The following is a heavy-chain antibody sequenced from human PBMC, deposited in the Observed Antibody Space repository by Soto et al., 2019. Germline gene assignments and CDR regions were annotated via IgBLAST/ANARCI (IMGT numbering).Heavy chain of an antibody. CDR3: ARYMVYCSSASCVNCIDP. CDR1: GGSISSSY. J-gene: IGHJ5*02. CDR2: ISHSGST. Sequence: PSETLSLTCTVSGGSISSSYWSWIRQPPGKGLEWIGYISHSGSTNYNPSLKSRVTISVDTSKSQFFLKLSSVTAADTAVYYCARYMVYCSSASCVNCIDPWGQGTLVSVSS. D-gene: IGHD2-2*01. V-gene: IGHV4-59*01.